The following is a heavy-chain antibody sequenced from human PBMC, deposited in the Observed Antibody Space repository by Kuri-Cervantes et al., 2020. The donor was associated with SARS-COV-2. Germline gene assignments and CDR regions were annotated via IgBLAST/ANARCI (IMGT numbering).Heavy chain of an antibody. CDR1: GYTFSSYS. CDR2: INPNTGNP. V-gene: IGHV7-4-1*02. CDR3: ARGVGISDY. D-gene: IGHD1-1*01. Sequence: ASVKVSCKTSGYTFSSYSMSWVRQAPGQGLEWIGWINPNTGNPTYAQGFTGRFVFSWDTSVSTAYLQISSLKAEDTAVYYCARGVGISDYWGQGTLVTVSS. J-gene: IGHJ4*02.